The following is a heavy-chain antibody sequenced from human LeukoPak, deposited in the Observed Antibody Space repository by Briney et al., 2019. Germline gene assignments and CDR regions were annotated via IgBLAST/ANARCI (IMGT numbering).Heavy chain of an antibody. Sequence: GGSLRLSCAASGFTFSSYAMHWVRQAPGKGLEWVAVISYDGSNKYYADSVKGRFTISRDNSKNTLYLQMNSLRAEDTAVYYCARDLKYSSGWYFDYWGQGTLVTVSS. V-gene: IGHV3-30-3*01. J-gene: IGHJ4*02. CDR2: ISYDGSNK. CDR3: ARDLKYSSGWYFDY. D-gene: IGHD6-19*01. CDR1: GFTFSSYA.